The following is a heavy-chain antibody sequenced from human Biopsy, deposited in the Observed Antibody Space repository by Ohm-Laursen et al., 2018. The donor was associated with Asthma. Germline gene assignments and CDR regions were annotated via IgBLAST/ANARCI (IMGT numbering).Heavy chain of an antibody. Sequence: SLRLSCSASGFTFSSYAMHWVRQAPGKGLEWVAVISYDGSNKYYADSVKGRFTISRDNSKDTLYLQMNSLRAEDTAVYYCARDLHPTNHLGELSEGFDYWGQGTLVTVSS. D-gene: IGHD3-16*02. V-gene: IGHV3-30-3*01. J-gene: IGHJ4*02. CDR3: ARDLHPTNHLGELSEGFDY. CDR2: ISYDGSNK. CDR1: GFTFSSYA.